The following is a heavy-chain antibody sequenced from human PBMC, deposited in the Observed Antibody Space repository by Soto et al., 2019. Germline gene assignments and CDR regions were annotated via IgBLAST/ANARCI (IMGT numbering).Heavy chain of an antibody. D-gene: IGHD1-1*01. J-gene: IGHJ4*02. V-gene: IGHV4-31*03. CDR2: IHYSGNA. Sequence: QVQLQESGPGLVKPSQTLSLTCTVSGGSISSGPFYWSWIRQHPVMGLEWIGYIHYSGNAYYNPSLMSRVTISVDTSKNQFSLKVTSVTVEDTAVYYCARMENAPYCFDSWGQGTLVAVSS. CDR3: ARMENAPYCFDS. CDR1: GGSISSGPFY.